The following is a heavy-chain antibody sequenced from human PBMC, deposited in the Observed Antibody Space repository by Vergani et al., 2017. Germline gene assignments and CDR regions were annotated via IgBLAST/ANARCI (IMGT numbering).Heavy chain of an antibody. V-gene: IGHV3-23*01. J-gene: IGHJ4*02. CDR2: ISGSGGST. CDR3: AKDRSPYYDFWSGYTFDY. CDR1: GFTFNHYA. Sequence: EVQLLESGGDLVQPGGSLRLSCAASGFTFNHYAMNWVRQAPGKGLEWVSGISGSGGSTYYADSVKGRFTISRDNSKNTLYLQMNSLRAEDTAVYYCAKDRSPYYDFWSGYTFDYWGQGTLVTVSS. D-gene: IGHD3-3*01.